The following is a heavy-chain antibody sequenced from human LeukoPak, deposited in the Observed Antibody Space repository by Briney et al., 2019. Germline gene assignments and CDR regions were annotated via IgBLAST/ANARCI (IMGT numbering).Heavy chain of an antibody. CDR3: AKGSLSSAYSFVDY. D-gene: IGHD3-22*01. Sequence: SETLSLTCTVSGGSISSYYWSWIRQPPGKGLEWIGYIYYSGSTNYNPSLKSRVTISVDTSKNQFSLKLSSVTAADTAVYYCAKGSLSSAYSFVDYWGQGTLVTVSS. CDR1: GGSISSYY. V-gene: IGHV4-59*01. J-gene: IGHJ4*02. CDR2: IYYSGST.